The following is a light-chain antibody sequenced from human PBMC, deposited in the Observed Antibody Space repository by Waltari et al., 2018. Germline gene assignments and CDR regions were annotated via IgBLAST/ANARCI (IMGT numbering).Light chain of an antibody. V-gene: IGKV3-11*01. J-gene: IGKJ1*01. Sequence: ELVLTQSPATLSLSPGERATLSCRASQSVSSYLAWYQQKPGQAPSLLIYDASNRATGIPARFSGSGSGTDFTLTISSLEPEDFAVYYCQQSSNWPPAFGQGTKVEIK. CDR3: QQSSNWPPA. CDR1: QSVSSY. CDR2: DAS.